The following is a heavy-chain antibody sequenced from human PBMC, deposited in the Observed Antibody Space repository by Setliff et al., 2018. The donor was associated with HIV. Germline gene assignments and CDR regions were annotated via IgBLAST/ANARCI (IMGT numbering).Heavy chain of an antibody. V-gene: IGHV4-39*01. CDR2: IYYSGST. CDR3: ARIVRWELVATSTFFYYYMDV. Sequence: SETLSLTCTVSDGSFSSSSYYWGWIRQPPGKGLEWIGNIYYSGSTYYNPSLESRVATSVDTSKNQFSLKLSSVTAADTAVYYCARIVRWELVATSTFFYYYMDVWGKGTTVTVSS. D-gene: IGHD1-26*01. CDR1: DGSFSSSSYY. J-gene: IGHJ6*03.